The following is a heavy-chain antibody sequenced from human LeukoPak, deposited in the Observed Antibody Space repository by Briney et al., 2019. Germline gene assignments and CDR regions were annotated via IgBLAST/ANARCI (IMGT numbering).Heavy chain of an antibody. CDR2: IIPILGIA. V-gene: IGHV1-69*04. CDR1: GGTFSSYA. CDR3: ARGHDNSPLGY. J-gene: IGHJ4*02. D-gene: IGHD3-9*01. Sequence: RASVKVSCKASGGTFSSYAISWVRQAPGQGLEWMGRIIPILGIANYAQKFQGRVTITADKSTSTAYMELSSLRSEDTAVYYCARGHDNSPLGYWGQGTLVTVSS.